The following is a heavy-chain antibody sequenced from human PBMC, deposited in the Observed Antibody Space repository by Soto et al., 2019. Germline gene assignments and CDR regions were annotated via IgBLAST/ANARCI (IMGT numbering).Heavy chain of an antibody. CDR3: ARADKPYGSGVSCFFGYYYYYMPV. V-gene: IGHV1-8*01. J-gene: IGHJ6*03. D-gene: IGHD2-15*01. Sequence: GASVKVSCKASGYTFTSYDINWVRQATGQGLEWMGWMNPNSGNTGYAQKFQGRVTMTRNTSISTAYMELSSLRSEDTAVYYCARADKPYGSGVSCFFGYYYYYMPVSGKGPTVPVSS. CDR1: GYTFTSYD. CDR2: MNPNSGNT.